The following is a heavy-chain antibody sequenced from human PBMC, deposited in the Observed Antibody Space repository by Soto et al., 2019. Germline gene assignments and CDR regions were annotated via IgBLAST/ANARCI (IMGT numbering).Heavy chain of an antibody. Sequence: SVKVSCKASGGTFSSYAISWVRQAPGQGLEWMGGIIPIFGTANYAQKFQGRVTITADESTSTAYMELSSLRSEDTAVYYCARLPLTTVTDYYYYGMDVWGQGTTVTV. CDR2: IIPIFGTA. V-gene: IGHV1-69*13. CDR1: GGTFSSYA. D-gene: IGHD4-17*01. J-gene: IGHJ6*02. CDR3: ARLPLTTVTDYYYYGMDV.